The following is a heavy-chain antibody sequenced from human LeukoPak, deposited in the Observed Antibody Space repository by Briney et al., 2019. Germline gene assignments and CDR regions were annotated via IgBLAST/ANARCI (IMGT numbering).Heavy chain of an antibody. CDR2: INPNSGGT. Sequence: ASVKVSCQASGYTFTGYYMHWVRQAPGQGLEWMGWINPNSGGTNYAQKFQGRATMTRDTSISTAYMELSRLRSDDTAVYYCARVGGYSYGYTFDYWGQGTLVTVSS. D-gene: IGHD5-18*01. J-gene: IGHJ4*02. CDR1: GYTFTGYY. CDR3: ARVGGYSYGYTFDY. V-gene: IGHV1-2*02.